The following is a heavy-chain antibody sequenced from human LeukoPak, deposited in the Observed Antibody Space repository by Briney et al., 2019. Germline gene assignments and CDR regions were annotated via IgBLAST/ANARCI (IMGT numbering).Heavy chain of an antibody. D-gene: IGHD1-26*01. CDR3: AKLVVGVTHDAFDI. V-gene: IGHV3-33*06. CDR1: GSTFSSYG. Sequence: GGSLRLSCAASGSTFSSYGMHWVRQAPGKGLEWVAVIWYDGSNKYYADSVKGRFTISRDNSKNTLYLQMNSLRAEDTAVYYCAKLVVGVTHDAFDIWGQGTMVTVSS. CDR2: IWYDGSNK. J-gene: IGHJ3*02.